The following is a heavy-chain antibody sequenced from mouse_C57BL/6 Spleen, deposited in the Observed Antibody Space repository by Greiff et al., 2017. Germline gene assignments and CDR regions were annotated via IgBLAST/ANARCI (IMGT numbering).Heavy chain of an antibody. D-gene: IGHD2-5*01. CDR1: GFTFSSYA. CDR3: AREGPYSNYVFAY. CDR2: ISDGGSYT. J-gene: IGHJ3*01. V-gene: IGHV5-4*01. Sequence: EVKLVESGGGLVKPGGSLKLSCAASGFTFSSYAMSWVRQTPEKRLEWVATISDGGSYTYYPDNVKGRFTISRDNAKNNLYLQMSHLKSEDTAMYDCAREGPYSNYVFAYWGQGTLVTVSA.